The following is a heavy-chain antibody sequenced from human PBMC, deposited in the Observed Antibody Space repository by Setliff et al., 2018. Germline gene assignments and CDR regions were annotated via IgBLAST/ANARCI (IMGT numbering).Heavy chain of an antibody. V-gene: IGHV3-74*01. CDR3: AKGGIGSFDY. CDR1: GFTFSTYW. J-gene: IGHJ4*02. CDR2: INSDGSST. D-gene: IGHD2-15*01. Sequence: PGGSLRLSCAASGFTFSTYWMHWVRQAPGKGLVWVSRINSDGSSTTYTDSVKGRFTTSRDNAKDTLYLQMNSLRAEDTAVYYCAKGGIGSFDYWGQGTLVTVSS.